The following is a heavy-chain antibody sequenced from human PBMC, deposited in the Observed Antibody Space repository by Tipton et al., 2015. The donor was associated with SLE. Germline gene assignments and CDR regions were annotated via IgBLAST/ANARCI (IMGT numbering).Heavy chain of an antibody. J-gene: IGHJ3*02. CDR2: INHSGST. D-gene: IGHD6-19*01. CDR1: GESLSGYH. Sequence: TLSLTCAVYGESLSGYHWSWIRQPPGKGLEWIGEINHSGSTNYSPSLKSRVNISLDMSKNQFSLKLSSVTAADTAVYYCARGRYSSGRMGFDIWGQGTMVTVSS. CDR3: ARGRYSSGRMGFDI. V-gene: IGHV4-34*01.